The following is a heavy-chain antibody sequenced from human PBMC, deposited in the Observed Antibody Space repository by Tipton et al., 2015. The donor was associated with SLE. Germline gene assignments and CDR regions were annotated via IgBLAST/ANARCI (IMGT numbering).Heavy chain of an antibody. J-gene: IGHJ4*02. V-gene: IGHV3-23*01. CDR1: GFTFSSYA. D-gene: IGHD4-17*01. CDR2: ISGSGGST. Sequence: SLRLSCAASGFTFSSYAMSWVRQAPGKGLEWVSAISGSGGSTYYADSVKGRFTISRDNAKNSLYLQMNSLRAEDTAVYYCARDETVTRPFDYWGQGTLVTVSS. CDR3: ARDETVTRPFDY.